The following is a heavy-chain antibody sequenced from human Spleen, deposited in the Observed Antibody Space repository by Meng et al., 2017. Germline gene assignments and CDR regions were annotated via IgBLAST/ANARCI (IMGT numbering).Heavy chain of an antibody. CDR2: INWNGGST. CDR3: ARGFNSGSFPDY. D-gene: IGHD2/OR15-2a*01. J-gene: IGHJ4*02. V-gene: IGHV3-20*01. Sequence: GGSLRLSCAASGFTFDDHWMSWVRQAPGKGLEWVSGINWNGGSTGYADSVKGRFTISRDDAKNSLYLEMNSMRVEDTALYHCARGFNSGSFPDYWGQGTVVTVSS. CDR1: GFTFDDHW.